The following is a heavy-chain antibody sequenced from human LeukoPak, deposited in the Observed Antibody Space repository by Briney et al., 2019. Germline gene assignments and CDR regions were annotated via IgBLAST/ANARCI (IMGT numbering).Heavy chain of an antibody. CDR2: ITNSGNSK. CDR1: EFTFSSYS. V-gene: IGHV3-48*01. J-gene: IGHJ4*02. CDR3: ARGRGLGVVSPYFDY. D-gene: IGHD3-3*01. Sequence: GGSLRHSCAASEFTFSSYSMNWVRQAPGKGLEWVSYITNSGNSKSYADSVKGRFTISRDNTKSSLYLQMNGLRAEDTAVYYCARGRGLGVVSPYFDYWGQGTLVTVSS.